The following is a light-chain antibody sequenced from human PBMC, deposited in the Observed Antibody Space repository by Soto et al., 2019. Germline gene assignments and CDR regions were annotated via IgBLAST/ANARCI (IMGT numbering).Light chain of an antibody. V-gene: IGKV3-20*01. J-gene: IGKJ2*01. Sequence: EIVLTQSPGTLSLSPGERATLSCRASQSVSSSYLAWCQQKPGQAPRLLIYGASNRATGIPDRFSGSGSGTDFTLTISRLEPDDFAVYYCHQYGSSPMYTFGQGTKLEIK. CDR2: GAS. CDR3: HQYGSSPMYT. CDR1: QSVSSSY.